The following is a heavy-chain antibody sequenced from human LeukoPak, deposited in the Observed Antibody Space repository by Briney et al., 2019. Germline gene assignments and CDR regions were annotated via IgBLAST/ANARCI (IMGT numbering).Heavy chain of an antibody. D-gene: IGHD5-18*01. V-gene: IGHV4-39*07. J-gene: IGHJ4*02. CDR1: GGSISSSSYY. CDR3: ARGGIQLWYLFDY. CDR2: IYYSGST. Sequence: SETLSLTCTVSGGSISSSSYYWGWIRQPPGKGLEWIGSIYYSGSTYYNPSLKSRVTISVDTSKNQFSLQLNSVTPEDTAVYYCARGGIQLWYLFDYWGQGTLVTVSS.